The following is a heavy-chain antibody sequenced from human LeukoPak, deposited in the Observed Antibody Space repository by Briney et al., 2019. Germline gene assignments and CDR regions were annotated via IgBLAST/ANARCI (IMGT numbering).Heavy chain of an antibody. Sequence: ASVKVSCKASGYTFTGYYMHWVRQAPGQGLEWMGWINPNSGGTNYAQKFQGRVTMTRDTSISTAYMELSRLRSDGTAVYYCAREARIVGATRVAFDIWGQGTMVTVSS. V-gene: IGHV1-2*02. CDR3: AREARIVGATRVAFDI. J-gene: IGHJ3*02. D-gene: IGHD1-26*01. CDR1: GYTFTGYY. CDR2: INPNSGGT.